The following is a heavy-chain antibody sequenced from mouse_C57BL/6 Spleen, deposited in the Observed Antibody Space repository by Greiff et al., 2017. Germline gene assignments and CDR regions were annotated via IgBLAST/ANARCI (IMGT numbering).Heavy chain of an antibody. Sequence: EVQLQQSGPELVKPGASVKMSCKASGYTFTAYNMHWVKQSHGKSLEWIGYINPNNGGTSYNQKFKGKATLTVNKSSSTAYMGLRSLTAEDAAVYYCATLTTVGERWYFEVWGTGTTVTVSS. CDR1: GYTFTAYN. D-gene: IGHD1-1*01. V-gene: IGHV1-22*01. J-gene: IGHJ1*03. CDR2: INPNNGGT. CDR3: ATLTTVGERWYFEV.